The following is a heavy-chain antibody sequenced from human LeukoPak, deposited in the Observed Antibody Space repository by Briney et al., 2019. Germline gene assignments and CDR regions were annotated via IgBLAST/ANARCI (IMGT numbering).Heavy chain of an antibody. CDR2: IIPILGIA. D-gene: IGHD2-15*01. CDR1: GGTFSNYA. Sequence: SVKVSFKASGGTFSNYAISWVRQAPGQGLEWMGRIIPILGIANYAQKFQGRVTITADKSTSTAYMELSSLRSEDTAVYYCAREGGYSPPLDYWGQGTLVTVSS. J-gene: IGHJ4*02. V-gene: IGHV1-69*04. CDR3: AREGGYSPPLDY.